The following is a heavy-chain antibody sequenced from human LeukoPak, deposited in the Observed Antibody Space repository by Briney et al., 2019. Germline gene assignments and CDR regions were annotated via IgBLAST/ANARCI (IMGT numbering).Heavy chain of an antibody. CDR1: GFTFNSYS. V-gene: IGHV3-23*01. CDR3: AREPVSNGFFDP. D-gene: IGHD6-19*01. J-gene: IGHJ5*02. CDR2: ISGSGGRT. Sequence: GGSLRLSCAASGFTFNSYSMSWVRQAPGRGLEWVSAISGSGGRTYYVDSVKGRFTISRDNSKNTLYLQLSSLRAEDTALYYCAREPVSNGFFDPWGQGTLVAVSS.